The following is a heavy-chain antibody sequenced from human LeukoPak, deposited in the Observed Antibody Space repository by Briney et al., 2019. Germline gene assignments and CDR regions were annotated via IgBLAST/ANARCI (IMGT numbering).Heavy chain of an antibody. J-gene: IGHJ3*02. CDR3: VIGVRYTKSSVGAFDI. CDR1: GYSITNYA. V-gene: IGHV3-64D*06. Sequence: GSLRLSCSASGYSITNYAMHWVCQPQQQGLDYVSGIKSNGGSTYYADTVKGRFTISRDNSKKTLYLQMSSLRPEYTAGHYCVIGVRYTKSSVGAFDIWGQGTMVTVSS. CDR2: IKSNGGST. D-gene: IGHD1-14*01.